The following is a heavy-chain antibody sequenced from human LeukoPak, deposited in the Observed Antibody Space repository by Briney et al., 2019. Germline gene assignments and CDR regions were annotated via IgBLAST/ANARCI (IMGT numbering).Heavy chain of an antibody. V-gene: IGHV5-51*01. CDR3: ARRKVEYSSSSGEGYYYYYMDV. D-gene: IGHD6-6*01. CDR1: GYSFTSYW. J-gene: IGHJ6*03. Sequence: GESLKISCKGSGYSFTSYWIGWVRQMPGKGLEWMGIIYPGDSDTRYSPSFQGQVTISADKSISTAYLQWSSLKASDTAMYYCARRKVEYSSSSGEGYYYYYMDVWGKGTTVAVSS. CDR2: IYPGDSDT.